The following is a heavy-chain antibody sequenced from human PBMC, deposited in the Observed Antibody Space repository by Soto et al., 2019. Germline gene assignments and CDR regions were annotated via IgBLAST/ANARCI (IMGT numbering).Heavy chain of an antibody. D-gene: IGHD2-15*01. CDR2: TYYRSKWYN. Sequence: PSQTLSLTCAISGDSVSSNSAAWNWIRQSPSRGLEWLGRTYYRSKWYNDYAVSVKSRITINPDTSKNQFSLQLNSVTPDDTAVYYCARVHCSAGTCLDGLDVWGQGTTVTVSS. CDR1: GDSVSSNSAA. V-gene: IGHV6-1*01. CDR3: ARVHCSAGTCLDGLDV. J-gene: IGHJ6*02.